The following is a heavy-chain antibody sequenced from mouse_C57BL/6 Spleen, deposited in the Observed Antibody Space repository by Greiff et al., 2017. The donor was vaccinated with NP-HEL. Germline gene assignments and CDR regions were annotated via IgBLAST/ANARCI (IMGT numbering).Heavy chain of an antibody. J-gene: IGHJ3*01. CDR2: IDPSDSYT. Sequence: VQLQQPGAELVKPGASVKLSCKASGYTFTSYWMQWVKQRPGQGLEWIGEIDPSDSYTNYNQKFKGKATLTVDTSSSTAYMQLSSLTSEDSAVYYCAKIVTTWGFAYWGQGTLVTVSA. D-gene: IGHD2-5*01. CDR3: AKIVTTWGFAY. V-gene: IGHV1-50*01. CDR1: GYTFTSYW.